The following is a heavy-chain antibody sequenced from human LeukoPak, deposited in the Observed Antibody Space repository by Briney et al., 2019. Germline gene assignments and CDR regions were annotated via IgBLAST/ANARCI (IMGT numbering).Heavy chain of an antibody. CDR2: IYYSGST. J-gene: IGHJ3*02. CDR1: GGPISSYY. Sequence: SETLSLTCTVSGGPISSYYWSWIRHPPGKGLEWIGYIYYSGSTNYNPSLKSRVTISVDTSKNQFSLKLSSVTAADTAVYYCARGRLAAADLSEAFAIWGQGTMVTVSS. CDR3: ARGRLAAADLSEAFAI. D-gene: IGHD6-13*01. V-gene: IGHV4-59*01.